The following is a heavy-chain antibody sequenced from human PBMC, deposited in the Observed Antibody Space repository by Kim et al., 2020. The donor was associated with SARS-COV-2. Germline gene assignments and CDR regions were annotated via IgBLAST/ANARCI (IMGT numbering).Heavy chain of an antibody. Sequence: GGSLRLSCTASRFIFSTAWMTWVRQAPGKGLEWVGHIKSKTDGGTADYAAPVKGRFTISRDDSENTVYLQMNSLKTEDTAMYYCTTGTWIQLWLADYWGQGTLVTVSS. D-gene: IGHD5-18*01. CDR1: RFIFSTAW. CDR3: TTGTWIQLWLADY. J-gene: IGHJ4*02. V-gene: IGHV3-15*01. CDR2: IKSKTDGGTA.